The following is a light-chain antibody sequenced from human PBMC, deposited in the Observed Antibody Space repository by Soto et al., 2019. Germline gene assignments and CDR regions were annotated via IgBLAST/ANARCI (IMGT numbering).Light chain of an antibody. V-gene: IGLV1-44*01. J-gene: IGLJ3*02. CDR1: SSNIGSKT. Sequence: QSVLTQPPSASGTPGQRVTISCSGSSSNIGSKTVNRYQQLPGTAPKVLIYSNNQRPSGVPDRFSGSKSGTSGSLAISGLQSEDEADYYCAAWDDTLNGWVFGGGTKVTVL. CDR2: SNN. CDR3: AAWDDTLNGWV.